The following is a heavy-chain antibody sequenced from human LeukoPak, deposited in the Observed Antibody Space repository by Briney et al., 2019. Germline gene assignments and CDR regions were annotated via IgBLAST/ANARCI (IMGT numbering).Heavy chain of an antibody. CDR1: GFTFSSYP. V-gene: IGHV3-23*01. Sequence: GGSLRLSCTASGFTFSSYPISWVRQTPGKGLEWVSSIDGSGDKTYYADSVKDRFTISRDNARNTLYLQMSGLRVDDTAKYYCAKEMVAALFNWFDSWGQGTLVTVSS. J-gene: IGHJ5*01. D-gene: IGHD2-15*01. CDR2: IDGSGDKT. CDR3: AKEMVAALFNWFDS.